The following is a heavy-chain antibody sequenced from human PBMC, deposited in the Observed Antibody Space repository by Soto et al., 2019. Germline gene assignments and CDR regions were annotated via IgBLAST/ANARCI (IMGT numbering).Heavy chain of an antibody. CDR1: GFTFSNAW. J-gene: IGHJ6*02. V-gene: IGHV3-15*01. D-gene: IGHD3-9*01. CDR2: IKSKTDGGTT. CDR3: TTGGFSRYFAWPDYYYGMDV. Sequence: PGGSLRLSCAASGFTFSNAWMSWVRQAPGKGLEWVGRIKSKTDGGTTDYAAPVKGRFTISRDDSKNTLYLQMNSLKTEDTAVYYCTTGGFSRYFAWPDYYYGMDVWGQGTTVTVSS.